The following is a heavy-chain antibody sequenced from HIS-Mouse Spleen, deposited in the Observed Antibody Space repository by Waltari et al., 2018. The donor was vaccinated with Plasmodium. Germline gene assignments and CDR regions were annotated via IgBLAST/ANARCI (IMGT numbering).Heavy chain of an antibody. V-gene: IGHV1-2*02. CDR2: INTNSGGT. D-gene: IGHD6-13*01. Sequence: QVQLVQSGAEVKKPGASVKVSCKASGYTFTGYYMHWVRRAPGRGLEWMGGINTNSGGTNEAQKFQGRVTMTRGTSSSTAYRERSRLGSDETAVYYCARVLGYKAAAGTFVEYFQHWGQGTLVTVSS. CDR1: GYTFTGYY. CDR3: ARVLGYKAAAGTFVEYFQH. J-gene: IGHJ1*01.